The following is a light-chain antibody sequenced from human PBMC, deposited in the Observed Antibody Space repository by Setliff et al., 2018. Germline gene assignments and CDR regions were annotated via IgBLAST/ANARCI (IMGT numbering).Light chain of an antibody. V-gene: IGLV1-47*01. CDR1: TSNIGKNF. Sequence: QSVLTQPPSASGTPGQSVTISCSGSTSNIGKNFVYWYQQVPGTVPKLLIYRNNQQPSGVSDRFSGSKSGTSASLAISGLRSEDGADYYCATWDDSLSAYVFGTGTKVTVL. CDR3: ATWDDSLSAYV. J-gene: IGLJ1*01. CDR2: RNN.